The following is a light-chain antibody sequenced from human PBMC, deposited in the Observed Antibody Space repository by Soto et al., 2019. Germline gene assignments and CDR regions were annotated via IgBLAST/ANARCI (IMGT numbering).Light chain of an antibody. J-gene: IGKJ1*01. CDR1: QSVTSSF. CDR3: QQYDTTPRT. Sequence: EIVLTQSPGTLSLSPGERATLFCRASQSVTSSFLAWYQQKPGQAPRLLIYDASTRATGIPDKFSGSGSGTDFTLTISRLAHEDFAVYYCQQYDTTPRTFGQGTKVEIK. V-gene: IGKV3-20*01. CDR2: DAS.